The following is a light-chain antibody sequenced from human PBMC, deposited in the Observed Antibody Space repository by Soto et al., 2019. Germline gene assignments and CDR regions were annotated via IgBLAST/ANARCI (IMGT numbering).Light chain of an antibody. V-gene: IGLV2-11*01. Sequence: QSALTQPRSVSGSPGQSVTLSCTGTNSNVGGYNYVSWYQHHPGKAPKLMIYDVTKRPSGVPDRFSGSKSGSTASLTISGLQAEDEADYYCCSYAGTYTRYVFGTGTKLTVL. CDR2: DVT. CDR1: NSNVGGYNY. CDR3: CSYAGTYTRYV. J-gene: IGLJ1*01.